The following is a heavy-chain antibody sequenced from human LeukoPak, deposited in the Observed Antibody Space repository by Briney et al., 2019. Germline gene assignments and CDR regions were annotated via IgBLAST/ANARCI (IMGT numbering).Heavy chain of an antibody. V-gene: IGHV1-2*02. CDR3: AIGRGGQQLGDY. CDR2: INPHSGGT. CDR1: GYTFTDYY. Sequence: GASVKVSCKASGYTFTDYYMHWVRQAPGQGLEWMGWINPHSGGTDHAQKFQGRVTMTRDTSISTAYLQWSSLKASDTAMYYCAIGRGGQQLGDYWGQGTLVTVSS. D-gene: IGHD6-13*01. J-gene: IGHJ4*02.